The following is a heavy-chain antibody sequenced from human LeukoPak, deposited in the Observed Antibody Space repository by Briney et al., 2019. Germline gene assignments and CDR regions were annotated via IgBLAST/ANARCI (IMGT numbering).Heavy chain of an antibody. Sequence: GGSLRLSCAASGFTFSTYTMNWVRQAPGKGLEWVSSISSSSSYIYYADSVKGRFTISRDNAKNSLYLQMNSLRAEDTAVYYCARDRNDILTGYYFNWFDPWGQGTLVTVSS. D-gene: IGHD3-9*01. CDR3: ARDRNDILTGYYFNWFDP. CDR2: ISSSSSYI. CDR1: GFTFSTYT. J-gene: IGHJ5*02. V-gene: IGHV3-21*01.